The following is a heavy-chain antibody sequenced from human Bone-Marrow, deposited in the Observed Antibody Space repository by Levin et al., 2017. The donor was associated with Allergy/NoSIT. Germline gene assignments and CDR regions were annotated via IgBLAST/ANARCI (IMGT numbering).Heavy chain of an antibody. CDR3: TTDKRTYYDILTGYPDAFDI. CDR2: IKSKTDGGTT. Sequence: GESLKISCAASGFTFSNAWMSWVRQAPGKGLEWVGHIKSKTDGGTTDYGAPVKGRFTISRDDSKNTLFLQMNSLETDDTAVYYCTTDKRTYYDILTGYPDAFDIWGQGTMVTVSS. CDR1: GFTFSNAW. J-gene: IGHJ3*02. D-gene: IGHD3-9*01. V-gene: IGHV3-15*01.